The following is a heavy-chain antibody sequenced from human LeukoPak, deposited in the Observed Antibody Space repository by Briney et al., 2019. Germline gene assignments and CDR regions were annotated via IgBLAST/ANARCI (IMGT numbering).Heavy chain of an antibody. CDR1: GGSISCYY. CDR2: YHYSGST. D-gene: IGHD6-19*01. V-gene: IGHV4-59*01. CDR3: ARVGRQWLVVDHHYMDV. J-gene: IGHJ6*03. Sequence: SETLSLNCTVSGGSISCYYWSWTRPPPGKGLERSGIYHYSGSTNYNPSLKSRVTISVDTSKNDFSLKLSSVTAADTAVYYCARVGRQWLVVDHHYMDVWGKGTTVTVSS.